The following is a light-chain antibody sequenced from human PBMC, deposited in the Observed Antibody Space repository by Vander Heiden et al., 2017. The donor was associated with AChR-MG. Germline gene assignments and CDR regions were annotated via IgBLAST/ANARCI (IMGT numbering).Light chain of an antibody. V-gene: IGKV1-9*01. CDR2: AAS. CDR1: RGIGTN. J-gene: IGKJ5*01. Sequence: DIQVIQSPSFLPASVGDRVTIPSRTSRGIGTNFAACQQKPRSAPNLLIYAASTLQSAVPSRFSGSGSGTEFTLTISSRQPEDFATYYCQQLNSYPITFGQGTRLEI. CDR3: QQLNSYPIT.